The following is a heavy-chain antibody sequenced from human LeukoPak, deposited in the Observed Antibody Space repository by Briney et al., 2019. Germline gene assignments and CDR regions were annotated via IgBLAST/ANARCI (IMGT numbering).Heavy chain of an antibody. CDR2: IYTSGST. V-gene: IGHV4-4*07. CDR1: GGSISSYY. CDR3: ASIAGDSSSWYRAYYFDY. Sequence: SETLSLTCTVSGGSISSYYWSWIRQPAGKGLEWIGRIYTSGSTNYNPSLKSRVTMSVDTSKNQFSLKLSSVTAADTAVYYCASIAGDSSSWYRAYYFDYWGQGTLVTVSS. J-gene: IGHJ4*02. D-gene: IGHD6-13*01.